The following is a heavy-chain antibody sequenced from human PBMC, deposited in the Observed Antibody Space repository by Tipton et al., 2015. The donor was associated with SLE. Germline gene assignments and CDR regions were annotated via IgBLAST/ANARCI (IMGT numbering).Heavy chain of an antibody. J-gene: IGHJ4*02. CDR2: IFTSGSP. CDR3: ARGGYDFWSGPGNY. V-gene: IGHV4-61*02. Sequence: TLSLTCSVSGVSISSASYYWNWIRQPAGKGPEWIGRIFTSGSPDYNPSLKSRVTISLDTSKNQFSLKLRSVTAADTAVYYCARGGYDFWSGPGNYWGQGIMVTVSS. CDR1: GVSISSASYY. D-gene: IGHD3-3*01.